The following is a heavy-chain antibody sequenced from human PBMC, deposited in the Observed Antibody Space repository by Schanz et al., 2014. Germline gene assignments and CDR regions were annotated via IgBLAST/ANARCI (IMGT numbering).Heavy chain of an antibody. D-gene: IGHD7-27*01. CDR3: ARENLNWEAFDI. CDR1: GFTFSSYG. V-gene: IGHV3-21*04. J-gene: IGHJ3*02. Sequence: EVQLVESGGGLVKPGGSLRLSCAASGFTFSSYGMNWVRQAPGKGLEWVSIISNTGTFIYYADSVRGRFVISRDNAKNSLYLEMTSLRGEDTAVYYCARENLNWEAFDIWGQGTVVTVSS. CDR2: ISNTGTFI.